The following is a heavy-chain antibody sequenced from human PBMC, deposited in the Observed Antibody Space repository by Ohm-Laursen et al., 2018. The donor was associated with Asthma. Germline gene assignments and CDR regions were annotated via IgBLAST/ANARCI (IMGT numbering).Heavy chain of an antibody. CDR3: GGGPSDQKVDY. CDR2: IHCTGNP. Sequence: SETLSLTWSVSGGSISSAAHLWTWIRQPPGEGLEWIGHIHCTGNPSYNPSLQRRVTISLDTAKNHFSLNVNSLTAADTAVYYCGGGPSDQKVDYWGPGTLVTVSP. CDR1: GGSISSAAHL. V-gene: IGHV4-31*02. J-gene: IGHJ4*02.